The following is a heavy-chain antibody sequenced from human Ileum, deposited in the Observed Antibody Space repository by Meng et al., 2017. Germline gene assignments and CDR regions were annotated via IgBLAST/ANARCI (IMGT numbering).Heavy chain of an antibody. CDR2: IFQSGST. D-gene: IGHD1-14*01. CDR1: GVSISSAIW. Sequence: QVQLKESGPGLVKPSGTLSLNCAVSGVSISSAIWWGWVRQPPGKGLEWIGEIFQSGSTNYNPSLTSRVSISVDKSKNHLSLSLSSVTAADTAVYYCAKAAAYNLDIWGQGALVTVSS. V-gene: IGHV4-4*02. CDR3: AKAAAYNLDI. J-gene: IGHJ4*02.